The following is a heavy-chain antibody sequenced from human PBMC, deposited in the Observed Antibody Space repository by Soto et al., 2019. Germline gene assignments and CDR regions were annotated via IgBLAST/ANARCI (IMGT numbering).Heavy chain of an antibody. Sequence: GGSLRLSCAASGFTFSSYSMNWVRQAPGKGLEWVSSISSSSSYIYYADSVKGRFTISRDNAKNSLYLQMNSLRAEDTAVYYWARAYDSIGYYLRSYFDYWGEGTLGT. CDR3: ARAYDSIGYYLRSYFDY. CDR1: GFTFSSYS. D-gene: IGHD3-22*01. V-gene: IGHV3-21*01. CDR2: ISSSSSYI. J-gene: IGHJ4*02.